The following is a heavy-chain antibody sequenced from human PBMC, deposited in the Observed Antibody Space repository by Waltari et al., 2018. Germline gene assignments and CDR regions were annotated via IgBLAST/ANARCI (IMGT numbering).Heavy chain of an antibody. CDR1: GYTFTSYA. D-gene: IGHD4-17*01. CDR3: ARGGMTMVVIDY. J-gene: IGHJ4*02. CDR2: INAGNGNT. V-gene: IGHV1-3*01. Sequence: QVQLVQSGSEVKKPGASVKVSCKASGYTFTSYAMHWVRQAPGQRLEWMGWINAGNGNTKYSQKFQGRVTITRDTSASTAYMELSSLRSEDTAVYYCARGGMTMVVIDYWGQGTLVTVSS.